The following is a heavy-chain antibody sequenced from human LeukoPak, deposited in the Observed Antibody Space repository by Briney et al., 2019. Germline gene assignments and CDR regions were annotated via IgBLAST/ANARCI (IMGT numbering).Heavy chain of an antibody. CDR3: ARVPGDYGSGSRAWYYYGMDV. CDR2: ICYSGST. Sequence: PSETLSLTCTVSGGSISSYYWSWIRQPPGKGLEWIGYICYSGSTYYNPSLKSRVTISVDTSKNQFSLKLSSVTAADTAVYYCARVPGDYGSGSRAWYYYGMDVWGQGTTVTVSS. CDR1: GGSISSYY. D-gene: IGHD3-10*01. J-gene: IGHJ6*02. V-gene: IGHV4-59*12.